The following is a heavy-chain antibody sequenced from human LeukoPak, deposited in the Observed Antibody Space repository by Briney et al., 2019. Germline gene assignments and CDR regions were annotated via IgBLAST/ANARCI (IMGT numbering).Heavy chain of an antibody. V-gene: IGHV3-48*03. Sequence: GGSLSLSCAASGFTFSSYEMNWVRQAPGKGLEWVSYISSSGSTIYYADSVKGRFTISRDNAKNSLYLQMNSLRAEDTAVYYCARDGVRGWIDYWGQGTLVTVSS. CDR2: ISSSGSTI. CDR1: GFTFSSYE. J-gene: IGHJ4*02. D-gene: IGHD6-19*01. CDR3: ARDGVRGWIDY.